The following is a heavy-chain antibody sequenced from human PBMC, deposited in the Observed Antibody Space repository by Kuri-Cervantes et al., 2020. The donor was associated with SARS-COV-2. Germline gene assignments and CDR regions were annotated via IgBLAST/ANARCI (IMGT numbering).Heavy chain of an antibody. CDR2: INHGGST. V-gene: IGHV4-34*01. Sequence: SQTLSLTCAVYGGSFSGYYWSWIRQPPGKGLEWIGEINHGGSTNYNPSLKSRVTISVDTSKNQFSLKLSSVTAADTAVYYCASGNDSSHHETMYYFDYWGQGTLVTVSS. J-gene: IGHJ4*02. D-gene: IGHD6-13*01. CDR3: ASGNDSSHHETMYYFDY. CDR1: GGSFSGYY.